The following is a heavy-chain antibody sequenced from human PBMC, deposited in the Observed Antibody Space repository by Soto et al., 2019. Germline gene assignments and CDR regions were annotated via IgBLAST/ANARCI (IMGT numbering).Heavy chain of an antibody. J-gene: IGHJ5*02. CDR3: ARGIAAAGDSNWFDP. CDR2: IYYSGST. CDR1: GGSISSGGYY. V-gene: IGHV4-31*03. D-gene: IGHD6-13*01. Sequence: QVQLQESGPGLVKPSQTLSLTCTVSGGSISSGGYYWSWIRQHPGKGLGWIGYIYYSGSTYYNPSLKSRVTISVDTSKNQFSLKLSSVTAADTAVYYCARGIAAAGDSNWFDPWGQGTLVTVSS.